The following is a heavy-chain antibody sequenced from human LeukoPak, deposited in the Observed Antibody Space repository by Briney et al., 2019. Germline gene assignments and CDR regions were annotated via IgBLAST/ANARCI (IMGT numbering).Heavy chain of an antibody. J-gene: IGHJ4*02. CDR1: GFTFTSSA. V-gene: IGHV1-58*01. CDR2: IVVGSGNT. Sequence: TSVKVSCKASGFTFTSSAVQWVRQAHGQRLEWIGWIVVGSGNTNYAQKFQERVTITRDVSTSTAYMELSSLRSEDTAVYYCAAGGSGSYYGSHFDYWGQGTLVTVSS. D-gene: IGHD3-10*01. CDR3: AAGGSGSYYGSHFDY.